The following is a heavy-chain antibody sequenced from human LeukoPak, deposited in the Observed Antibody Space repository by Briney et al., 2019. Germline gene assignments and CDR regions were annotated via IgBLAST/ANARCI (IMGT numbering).Heavy chain of an antibody. D-gene: IGHD3-22*01. V-gene: IGHV1-18*01. J-gene: IGHJ4*02. CDR2: ISGYNGNT. CDR3: ARDLYETSGYDFGVLDY. Sequence: ASVKVSCKASGYTFTSYGITWVRQAPGQGLEWMGWISGYNGNTNYAQKLQGRVTMTTDTSTSTAYMELRSLKSDDTAVYYCARDLYETSGYDFGVLDYWGQGILVTVSS. CDR1: GYTFTSYG.